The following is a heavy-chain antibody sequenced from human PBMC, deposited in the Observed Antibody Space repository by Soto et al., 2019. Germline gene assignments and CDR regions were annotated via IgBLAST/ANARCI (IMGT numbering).Heavy chain of an antibody. CDR1: GFTFSSYV. CDR2: ISGSGGTT. D-gene: IGHD4-17*01. CDR3: VKAVTTITTPKSTLGY. J-gene: IGHJ4*02. V-gene: IGHV3-23*01. Sequence: EVQLLESGGGLVQPGGSLRLSCAASGFTFSSYVMSWVRQAPGKGLEWVSAISGSGGTTYYADSVKGRFIISRDNSKNTVYLQMNSLRAEDTAVYYRVKAVTTITTPKSTLGYWGQGTLVTVSS.